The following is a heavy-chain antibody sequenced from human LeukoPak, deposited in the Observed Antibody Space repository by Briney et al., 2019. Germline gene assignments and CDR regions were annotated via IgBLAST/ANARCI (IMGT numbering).Heavy chain of an antibody. CDR2: ISSSSSYI. Sequence: GGSLRLSCAASGFTFSSYSMNWVRQAPGKGLEWVSSISSSSSYIYYADSVKGRFTISRDKAKNSPYLQMNSLRAEDTAIYYCAREGMVATFDYWGQGTLVTVSS. CDR1: GFTFSSYS. CDR3: AREGMVATFDY. V-gene: IGHV3-21*01. D-gene: IGHD5-12*01. J-gene: IGHJ4*02.